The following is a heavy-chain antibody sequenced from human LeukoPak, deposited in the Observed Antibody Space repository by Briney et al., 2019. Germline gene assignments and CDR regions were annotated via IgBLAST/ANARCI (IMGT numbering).Heavy chain of an antibody. J-gene: IGHJ3*02. Sequence: GGPLRLSCAAPGFPFDDYGMSWVRQAPGKGLEWVSGINWNGGSTGYADSVKGRFTISRDNATNSLYLQMNSLRAEDTALYYCASSMITFGGAIVWSPDAFDIWGQGTMVTVSS. CDR2: INWNGGST. V-gene: IGHV3-20*04. D-gene: IGHD3-16*02. CDR3: ASSMITFGGAIVWSPDAFDI. CDR1: GFPFDDYG.